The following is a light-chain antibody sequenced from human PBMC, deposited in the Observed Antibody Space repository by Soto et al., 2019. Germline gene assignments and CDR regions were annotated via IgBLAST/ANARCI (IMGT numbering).Light chain of an antibody. V-gene: IGLV2-11*01. Sequence: QSALTQPRSVSGSPGQSVTISCTGTSSDVGGYDFVSWYQQHPGKAPKLVIYDVNKRPSGVPDRFSGSKSGNTASLTISGLQAEDEADYYCCSYAGSYTFSYVFGNGTKLTVL. J-gene: IGLJ1*01. CDR2: DVN. CDR3: CSYAGSYTFSYV. CDR1: SSDVGGYDF.